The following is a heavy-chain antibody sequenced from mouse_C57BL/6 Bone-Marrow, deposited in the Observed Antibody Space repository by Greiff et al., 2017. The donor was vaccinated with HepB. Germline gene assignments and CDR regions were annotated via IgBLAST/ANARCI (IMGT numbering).Heavy chain of an antibody. V-gene: IGHV1-19*01. J-gene: IGHJ4*01. CDR2: INPYNGGT. D-gene: IGHD2-1*01. CDR1: GYTFTDYY. CDR3: ASLLLRGMDY. Sequence: VQLQQSGPVLVKPGASVKMSCKASGYTFTDYYMNWVKQSHGKSLEWIGVINPYNGGTSYNQKFKGKATLTVDKSSSTAYMELKSLTSEDSAVYYCASLLLRGMDYWGQGTSVTVSS.